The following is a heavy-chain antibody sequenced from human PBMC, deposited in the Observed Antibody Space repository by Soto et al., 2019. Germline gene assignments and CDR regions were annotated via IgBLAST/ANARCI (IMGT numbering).Heavy chain of an antibody. CDR1: GATFSSYA. Sequence: SVKVSCKASGATFSSYAITWVRQPPGQGLEWMGGIVPTVDTSTYAQKFQGRVTITADKFTNTVYMELSSLRSDDTAVYYCVRVVAIPGYPDNWGQGTLVTVSS. CDR3: VRVVAIPGYPDN. D-gene: IGHD5-12*01. CDR2: IVPTVDTS. V-gene: IGHV1-69*06. J-gene: IGHJ4*02.